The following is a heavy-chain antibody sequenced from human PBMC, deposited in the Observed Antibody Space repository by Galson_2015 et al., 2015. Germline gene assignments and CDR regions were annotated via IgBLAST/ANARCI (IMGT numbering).Heavy chain of an antibody. V-gene: IGHV3-48*02. CDR1: GFTFGSYS. CDR3: ARDPRYSSSWTDAFDI. J-gene: IGHJ3*02. CDR2: ISSSSSTI. Sequence: SLRLGCAASGFTFGSYSMNWVRQAPGTGLEWVSYISSSSSTIYYADSVKGRFTISRDNAKNSLYLQMNSLRDEDTAVYYCARDPRYSSSWTDAFDIWGQGTMVTVSS. D-gene: IGHD6-13*01.